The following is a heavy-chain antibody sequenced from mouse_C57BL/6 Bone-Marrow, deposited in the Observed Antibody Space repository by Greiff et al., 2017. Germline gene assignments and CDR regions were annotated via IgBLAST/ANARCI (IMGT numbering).Heavy chain of an antibody. CDR2: IYPRSGNT. J-gene: IGHJ2*01. Sequence: QVQLQQSGAELARPGASVKLSCKASGYTFTSYGISWVKQRTGQGLEWIGEIYPRSGNTYYNEQFKGKATLTADKSSSTAYMELRSLTSEDSAVYFCARLGVRRYYFDYWGQGTTLTVSS. V-gene: IGHV1-81*01. D-gene: IGHD1-2*01. CDR1: GYTFTSYG. CDR3: ARLGVRRYYFDY.